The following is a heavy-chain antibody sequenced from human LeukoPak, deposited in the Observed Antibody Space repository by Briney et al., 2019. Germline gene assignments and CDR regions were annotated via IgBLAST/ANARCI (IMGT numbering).Heavy chain of an antibody. CDR3: ATDPGTVVDLRGYSYGLDY. J-gene: IGHJ4*02. CDR1: GYTFTGYY. D-gene: IGHD5-18*01. CDR2: FDPEDGET. V-gene: IGHV1-24*01. Sequence: ASVKVSCKASGYTFTGYYMHWVRQAPGKGLEWMGGFDPEDGETIYAQKFQGRVTMTEDASTDTAYMELSSLRSEDTAVYYCATDPGTVVDLRGYSYGLDYWGQGTLVTVSS.